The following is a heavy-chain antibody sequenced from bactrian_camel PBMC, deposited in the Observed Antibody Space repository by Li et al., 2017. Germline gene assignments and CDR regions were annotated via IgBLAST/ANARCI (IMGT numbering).Heavy chain of an antibody. CDR2: IGRDGAA. Sequence: HVQLVESGGGSVQAGGSLRLSCAASGYTIDKYCMGWFRQAPGKEREGVAAIGRDGAATYADSVKGRFTISKDNAKNTLYLQMNNLEPEDTAMYYCALYEAYGGRCSFREDFYDYWGPGTQVTVS. D-gene: IGHD1*01. J-gene: IGHJ4*01. V-gene: IGHV3S55*01. CDR1: GYTIDKYC. CDR3: ALYEAYGGRCSFREDFYDY.